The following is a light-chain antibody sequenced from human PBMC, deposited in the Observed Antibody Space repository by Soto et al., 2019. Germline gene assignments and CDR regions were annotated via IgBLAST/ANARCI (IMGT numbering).Light chain of an antibody. J-gene: IGKJ1*01. CDR3: QQYGSSPWP. Sequence: EIVLTQSPCTLSLSPGERATLSCRASQSVSTSYLAWYQQKPGQAPRLLIYGASSRATGIPDRFSGSGSGTDFTLTISRLEPEDFAVYYGQQYGSSPWPFGQGTKVEIK. V-gene: IGKV3-20*01. CDR2: GAS. CDR1: QSVSTSY.